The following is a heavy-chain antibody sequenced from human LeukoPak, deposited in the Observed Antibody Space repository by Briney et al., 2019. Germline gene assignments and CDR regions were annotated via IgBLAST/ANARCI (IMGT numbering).Heavy chain of an antibody. CDR3: ARVTVAFDI. V-gene: IGHV4-39*07. CDR1: GASISSYY. Sequence: SETLSLTCTVSGASISSYYWGWIRQPPGKGLEWIGSIYYSGSTYYNPSLKSRVTISVDTSKNQFSLKLSSVTAADTAVYYCARVTVAFDIWGQGSMVTVSS. D-gene: IGHD4-17*01. CDR2: IYYSGST. J-gene: IGHJ3*02.